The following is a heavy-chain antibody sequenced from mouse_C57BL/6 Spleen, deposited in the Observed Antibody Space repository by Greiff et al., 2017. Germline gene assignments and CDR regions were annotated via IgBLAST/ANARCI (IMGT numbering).Heavy chain of an antibody. Sequence: QVQLQQSGAELARPGASVKLSCKASGYTFTSYGISWVKQRTGQGLEWIGEIFPRSGNTYYNEKFKGKATLTADKSSSTAYIVLRRLTSEDSAVYFCARFTTVVADYWGQGTTLTVSS. CDR1: GYTFTSYG. V-gene: IGHV1-81*01. CDR2: IFPRSGNT. CDR3: ARFTTVVADY. J-gene: IGHJ2*01. D-gene: IGHD1-1*01.